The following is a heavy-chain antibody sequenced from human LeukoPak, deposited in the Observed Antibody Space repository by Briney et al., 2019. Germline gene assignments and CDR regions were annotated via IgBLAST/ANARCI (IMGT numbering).Heavy chain of an antibody. Sequence: GGSLRLSCAASGFTFSSYGMHWVRQAPGKGLEWVAVIWYDGSNKYYADSVKGRFTISRDNSKNTLYLQMNSLRAEDTAVYYCAKDSGAKTRYLDYWGQGTLVTVSS. CDR3: AKDSGAKTRYLDY. V-gene: IGHV3-33*06. D-gene: IGHD1-26*01. J-gene: IGHJ4*02. CDR2: IWYDGSNK. CDR1: GFTFSSYG.